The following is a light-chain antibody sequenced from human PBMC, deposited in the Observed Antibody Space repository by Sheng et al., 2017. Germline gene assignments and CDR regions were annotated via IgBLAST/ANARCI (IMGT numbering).Light chain of an antibody. J-gene: IGLJ1*01. Sequence: QSALTQPASVSGSPGQSITISCAGTSSDVGAYDFVSWYQQHPGKAPKLIIFDVGRRPSGVSTRFSGSKAGNTASLTISGLQVEDEAHYYCGSYAGSGTFEVFGSGTKVTVL. CDR1: SSDVGAYDF. CDR3: GSYAGSGTFEV. V-gene: IGLV2-14*03. CDR2: DVG.